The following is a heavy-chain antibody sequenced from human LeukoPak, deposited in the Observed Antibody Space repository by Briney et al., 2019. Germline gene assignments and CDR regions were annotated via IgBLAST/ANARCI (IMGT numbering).Heavy chain of an antibody. D-gene: IGHD6-13*01. J-gene: IGHJ3*02. V-gene: IGHV3-48*01. CDR1: GFTFSSYS. CDR3: ARTLIAAAGLDAFDI. Sequence: GGSLRLSCAASGFTFSSYSMNWVRQAPGKGLEWVSYISSSSSTIYYADSVKGRFTISRDNAKNSLYLQMNSLRAEDTAVYYGARTLIAAAGLDAFDIWGQGTMVTVSS. CDR2: ISSSSSTI.